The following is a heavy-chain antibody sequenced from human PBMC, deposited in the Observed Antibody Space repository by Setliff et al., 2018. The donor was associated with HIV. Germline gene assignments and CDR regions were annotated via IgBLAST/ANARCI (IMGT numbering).Heavy chain of an antibody. CDR1: GFTFSSAW. Sequence: PGGSLRLSCAASGFTFSSAWMGWVRQAPAKGLEWVANISPDGSATYYVDSVKGRFTISRDNAKNSLYLQLNSLRVEDTAMYYCAKDRWGGKPYYFDYWGQGTLVTVS. D-gene: IGHD7-27*01. J-gene: IGHJ4*02. CDR3: AKDRWGGKPYYFDY. V-gene: IGHV3-7*01. CDR2: ISPDGSAT.